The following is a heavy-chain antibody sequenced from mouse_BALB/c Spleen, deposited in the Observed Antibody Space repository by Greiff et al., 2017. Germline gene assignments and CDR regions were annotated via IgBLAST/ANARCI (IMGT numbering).Heavy chain of an antibody. CDR1: GYAFTNYL. CDR2: INPGSGGT. J-gene: IGHJ4*01. Sequence: VQRVESGAELVRPGTSVKVSCKASGYAFTNYLIEWVKQRPGQGLEWIGVINPGSGGTNYNEKFKGKATLTADKSSSTAYMQLSSLTSDDSAVYFCARKGDYDYDGDAMDYWGQGTSVTVSS. D-gene: IGHD2-4*01. V-gene: IGHV1-54*01. CDR3: ARKGDYDYDGDAMDY.